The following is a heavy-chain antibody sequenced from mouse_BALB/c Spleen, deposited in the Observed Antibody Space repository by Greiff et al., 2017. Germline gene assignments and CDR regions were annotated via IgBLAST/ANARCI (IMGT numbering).Heavy chain of an antibody. CDR2: ISSGSSTI. V-gene: IGHV5-17*02. D-gene: IGHD2-1*01. J-gene: IGHJ4*01. CDR3: ARVYYGNYYAMDY. Sequence: EVQLVESGGGLVQPGGSRKLSCAASGFTFSSFGMHWVRQAPEKGLEWVAYISSGSSTIYYADTVKGRFTISRDNPKNTLFLQMTSLRSEDTAMYYCARVYYGNYYAMDYWGQGTSVTVSS. CDR1: GFTFSSFG.